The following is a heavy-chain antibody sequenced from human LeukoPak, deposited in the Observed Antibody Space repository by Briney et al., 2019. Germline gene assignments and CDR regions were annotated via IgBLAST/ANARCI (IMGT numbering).Heavy chain of an antibody. CDR3: ARVIGGAIDH. Sequence: GGSLRLSCSASGFTFSIYSMTWVRQAPGKGLEWVANIGPDGSTQNYVDSLEGRFTISRDNPKNSLYLQMHSLRAEDAAVYYCARVIGGAIDHWGQGTLVTVSS. V-gene: IGHV3-7*01. D-gene: IGHD1-26*01. J-gene: IGHJ4*02. CDR1: GFTFSIYS. CDR2: IGPDGSTQ.